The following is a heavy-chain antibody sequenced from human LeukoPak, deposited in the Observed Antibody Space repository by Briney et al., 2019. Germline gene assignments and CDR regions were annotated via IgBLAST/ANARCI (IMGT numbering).Heavy chain of an antibody. CDR1: GLTFSSAW. V-gene: IGHV3-15*01. J-gene: IGHJ4*02. D-gene: IGHD2-15*01. CDR3: TTEGYCSGGNCYSFDY. CDR2: LKSKTDGGGI. Sequence: PGGSLRLSCAVSGLTFSSAWMSWVRQAPGEGLEWVGRLKSKTDGGGIDYAAPVKGRLTISRDDSKNKLYLQMHSLKTEDTAVYFCTTEGYCSGGNCYSFDYWGQGTLVTVSS.